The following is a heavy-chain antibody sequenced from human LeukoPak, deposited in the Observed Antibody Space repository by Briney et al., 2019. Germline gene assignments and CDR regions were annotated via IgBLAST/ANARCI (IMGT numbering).Heavy chain of an antibody. Sequence: ASVKVSCKASGYTFTGYYMHWVRQAPGQGLEWMGWINPNSGGTNYAQKFQGRVTMTRDTSISTAYMELSSLRAEDTAVYYCAKAGGSGSYYFDYWGQGTLVTVSS. D-gene: IGHD3-10*01. CDR2: INPNSGGT. V-gene: IGHV1-2*02. J-gene: IGHJ4*02. CDR3: AKAGGSGSYYFDY. CDR1: GYTFTGYY.